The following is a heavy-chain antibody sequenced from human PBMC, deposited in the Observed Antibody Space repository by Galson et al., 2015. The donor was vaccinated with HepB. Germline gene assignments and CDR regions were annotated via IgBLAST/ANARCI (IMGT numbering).Heavy chain of an antibody. CDR2: MNPNSGNT. J-gene: IGHJ5*02. CDR1: GYTFTSYD. V-gene: IGHV1-8*01. CDR3: AREIRGSGSPFDP. Sequence: SVKVSCKASGYTFTSYDINWVRQATGQGLEWMGWMNPNSGNTGYAQKFQGRVTMTRNTSISTAYMELSSLRSEDTAVYYCAREIRGSGSPFDPWGQGTLVTVSS. D-gene: IGHD1-26*01.